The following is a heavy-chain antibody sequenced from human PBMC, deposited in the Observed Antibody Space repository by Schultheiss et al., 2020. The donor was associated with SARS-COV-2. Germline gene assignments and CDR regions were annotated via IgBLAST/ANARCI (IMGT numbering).Heavy chain of an antibody. CDR3: AIWRVSRVLTTRHYFDY. CDR1: GFTFSSYW. J-gene: IGHJ4*01. CDR2: IKQDGSEK. D-gene: IGHD4/OR15-4a*01. V-gene: IGHV3-7*01. Sequence: GGSLRLSCAASGFTFSSYWMSWVRQAPGKGLEWVANIKQDGSEKYYVDSVKGRFTISRDNAKYSLYLQMNSLRAEDTAVYYCAIWRVSRVLTTRHYFDYWGHGTLVTVSS.